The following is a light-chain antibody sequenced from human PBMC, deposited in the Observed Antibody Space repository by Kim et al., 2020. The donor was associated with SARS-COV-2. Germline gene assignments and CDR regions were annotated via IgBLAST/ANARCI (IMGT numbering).Light chain of an antibody. J-gene: IGKJ1*01. CDR3: QQYNSMWT. Sequence: SASVGDRFTIPCRASQSIGSSLVWYQQKPGKAPKLLIYKASNLGNGVPSRFSGSGSGTKFTLTISSLQPADCATYYCQQYNSMWTFGQGTKVDIK. CDR2: KAS. CDR1: QSIGSS. V-gene: IGKV1-5*03.